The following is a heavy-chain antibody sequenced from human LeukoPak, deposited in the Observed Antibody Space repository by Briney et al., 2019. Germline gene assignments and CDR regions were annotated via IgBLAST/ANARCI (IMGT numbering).Heavy chain of an antibody. Sequence: GGSLRLSCAASGFTFSSYGMHWVRQAPGKGLEWVAFRRYDGSNKYYADSVKGRFTISRDNSKNTLYLQMNSLRAEDTAVYYCAKADCSSTSCYSGDFDYWGQGTLVTVSS. CDR2: RRYDGSNK. J-gene: IGHJ4*02. CDR3: AKADCSSTSCYSGDFDY. CDR1: GFTFSSYG. D-gene: IGHD2-2*02. V-gene: IGHV3-30*02.